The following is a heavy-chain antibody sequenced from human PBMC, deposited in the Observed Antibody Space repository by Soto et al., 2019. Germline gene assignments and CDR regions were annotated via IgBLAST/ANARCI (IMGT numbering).Heavy chain of an antibody. D-gene: IGHD1-26*01. V-gene: IGHV1-69*13. Sequence: SVKVSCKASGGTFSSYAISWVRQAPGQGLEWMGGIIPIFGTANYAQKFQGRVTITADESTSTAYMELSSLRSEDTAVYYCARDWGGGGSYYAFYIRRQGTMVTVSS. J-gene: IGHJ3*02. CDR3: ARDWGGGGSYYAFYI. CDR1: GGTFSSYA. CDR2: IIPIFGTA.